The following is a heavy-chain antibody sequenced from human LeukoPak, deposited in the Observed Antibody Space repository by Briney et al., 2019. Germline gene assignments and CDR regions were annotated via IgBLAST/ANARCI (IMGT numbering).Heavy chain of an antibody. D-gene: IGHD5-12*01. Sequence: GGSLRLSCAASGFTFSNYWMHWVRQAPGKGLVWVSRINSDGRSTNYADSVKGRFTISRDNAKNTLYLQMNSLRAEDTAVYYCARDRGMVATLIDYWGQGTLVTVSS. CDR1: GFTFSNYW. V-gene: IGHV3-74*01. CDR2: INSDGRST. CDR3: ARDRGMVATLIDY. J-gene: IGHJ4*02.